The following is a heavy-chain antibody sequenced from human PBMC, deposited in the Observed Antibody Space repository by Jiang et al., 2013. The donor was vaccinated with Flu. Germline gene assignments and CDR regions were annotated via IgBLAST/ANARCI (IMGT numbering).Heavy chain of an antibody. V-gene: IGHV4-59*01. D-gene: IGHD3-10*01. CDR2: IYYSGST. J-gene: IGHJ3*02. Sequence: SGGSISSYYWSWIRQPPGKGLEWIGYIYYSGSTNYNPSLKSRVTISVDTSKNQFSLKLSSVTAADTAVYYCARDRGPYYGSGSYPSTSNFDIWGQGTMVTVSS. CDR1: GGSISSYY. CDR3: ARDRGPYYGSGSYPSTSNFDI.